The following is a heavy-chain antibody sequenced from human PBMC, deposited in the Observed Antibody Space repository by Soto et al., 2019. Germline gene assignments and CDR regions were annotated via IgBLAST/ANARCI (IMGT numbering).Heavy chain of an antibody. CDR1: GFTFSSYT. J-gene: IGHJ4*02. V-gene: IGHV3-23*01. CDR3: AKGQCGDFHY. CDR2: ISGSGGGT. Sequence: DVQLLESGGGLVQPGAYLRLSCVASGFTFSSYTMSWVRQAPGKGLEWVSAISGSGGGTYYADSVKGRFTISRDNYKNTLYLQVNGLRAEDTAVYYCAKGQCGDFHYWGQGTLVTVSP. D-gene: IGHD1-26*01.